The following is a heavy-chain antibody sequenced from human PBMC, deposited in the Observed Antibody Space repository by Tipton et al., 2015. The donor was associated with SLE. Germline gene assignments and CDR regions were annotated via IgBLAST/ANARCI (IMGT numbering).Heavy chain of an antibody. V-gene: IGHV1-8*03. Sequence: QSGAEVKKPGASVKVSCKASGYTFTRYDINWVRQATGQGLEWMGWMNPNSGNTGYAQKFQGRVTITRNTSISTAYMELSSLRSEDTAVYYCARGGFYGSGIYYSFDYWGQVTLVTVSS. CDR1: GYTFTRYD. CDR3: ARGGFYGSGIYYSFDY. D-gene: IGHD3-10*01. J-gene: IGHJ4*02. CDR2: MNPNSGNT.